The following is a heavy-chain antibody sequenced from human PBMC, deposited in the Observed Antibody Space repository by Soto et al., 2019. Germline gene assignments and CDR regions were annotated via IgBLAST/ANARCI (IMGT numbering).Heavy chain of an antibody. CDR2: IYPGDSDT. J-gene: IGHJ4*02. Sequence: GGSLRLSCKGSGYSFTSYWIGWVRQMPGKGLEWMGIIYPGDSDTRYSPSFQGQVTISADKSISTAYLQWSSLKASDTAMYYCARSSMVRGYTEYYFDYWGQGTLVTVSS. D-gene: IGHD3-10*01. CDR3: ARSSMVRGYTEYYFDY. CDR1: GYSFTSYW. V-gene: IGHV5-51*01.